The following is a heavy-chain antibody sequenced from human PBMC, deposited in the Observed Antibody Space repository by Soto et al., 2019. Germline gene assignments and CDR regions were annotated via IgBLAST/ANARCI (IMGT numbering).Heavy chain of an antibody. CDR1: GFTFSRHT. CDR3: AREVYYDFWSGFNTNPYYFDD. J-gene: IGHJ4*02. V-gene: IGHV3-30-3*01. Sequence: QVQLVESGGGVVQPGRSLRLSCAASGFTFSRHTMHWVRQAPGKGLEWVAAISDDGSNTYYADSVKGRFTISRDNSKNTLYLQMNSLSSEDTAVHHCAREVYYDFWSGFNTNPYYFDDCGQGNLVTVSS. CDR2: ISDDGSNT. D-gene: IGHD3-3*01.